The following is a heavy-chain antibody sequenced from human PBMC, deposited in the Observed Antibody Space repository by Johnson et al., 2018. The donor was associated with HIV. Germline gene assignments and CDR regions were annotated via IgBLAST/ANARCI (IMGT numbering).Heavy chain of an antibody. Sequence: VQLVESRGVLLQPGGSLRLSCAASGFTVSSNEMSWVRQAPGKGLEYVANVNQDGSAKFYVDSVKGRFTISRDNSKNTLYLQMNSLRAEDTAVYYCARERSLNEYSSSWDAFDIWGQGTMVTVSS. J-gene: IGHJ3*02. V-gene: IGHV3-7*01. CDR3: ARERSLNEYSSSWDAFDI. CDR1: GFTVSSNE. D-gene: IGHD6-6*01. CDR2: VNQDGSAK.